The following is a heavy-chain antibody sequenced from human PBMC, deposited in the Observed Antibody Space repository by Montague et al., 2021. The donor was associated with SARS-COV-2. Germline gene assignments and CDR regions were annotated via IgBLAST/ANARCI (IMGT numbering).Heavy chain of an antibody. D-gene: IGHD6-13*01. J-gene: IGHJ4*02. Sequence: PALVKPTQTLTLTCTFSGFSLSTSGMCVSWIRQPPGKALEWLALIDWDDNKYYSTSLKTRLTISKDTPKDQVVLTMTNMDPVDTATYYCARIFDSSWPTFDYWGQGTLVTVSS. CDR3: ARIFDSSWPTFDY. CDR1: GFSLSTSGMC. V-gene: IGHV2-70*01. CDR2: IDWDDNK.